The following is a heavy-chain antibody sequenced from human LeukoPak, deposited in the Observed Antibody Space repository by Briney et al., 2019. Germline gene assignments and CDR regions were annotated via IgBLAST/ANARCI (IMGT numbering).Heavy chain of an antibody. V-gene: IGHV4-39*07. CDR2: IYYRGST. D-gene: IGHD3-3*01. CDR1: GGSISSTSYY. J-gene: IGHJ4*02. Sequence: SETLSLTCTVSGGSISSTSYYWGWIRQPPGKGLEWIGSIYYRGSTYYNPSLKSRVTISVDTSKNQFSLKLSSVTAADTAVYYCAQLGVLRFLEWSFDYWGQGTLVTVSS. CDR3: AQLGVLRFLEWSFDY.